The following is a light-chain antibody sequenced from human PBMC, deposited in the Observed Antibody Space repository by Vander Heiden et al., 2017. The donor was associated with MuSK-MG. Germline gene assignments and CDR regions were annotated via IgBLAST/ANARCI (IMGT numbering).Light chain of an antibody. CDR1: SSDVGGYNY. CDR2: EVN. CDR3: KSYAGSNNFV. J-gene: IGLJ2*01. V-gene: IGLV2-8*01. Sequence: ISCTGTSSDVGGYNYVSWYQQHPGEAPKLIIYEVNKRPSGVPDRFSGSKSGNTASLTVSGLKAEAEADYYCKSYAGSNNFVFGGGTKLTVL.